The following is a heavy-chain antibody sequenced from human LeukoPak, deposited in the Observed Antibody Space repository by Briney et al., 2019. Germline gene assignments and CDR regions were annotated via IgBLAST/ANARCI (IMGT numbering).Heavy chain of an antibody. CDR1: GFTFSGYA. Sequence: GGSLRLSCAASGFTFSGYAMSWVRQAPGKGLQWVSSISGSDDNTYYADSVKGRFTISRDNSKNTLYLQMNSLRAEDTAVYYCAKGTGTTFRFRTYSYFYHMDVWGKGTTVTVSS. V-gene: IGHV3-23*01. CDR3: AKGTGTTFRFRTYSYFYHMDV. D-gene: IGHD1-7*01. J-gene: IGHJ6*03. CDR2: ISGSDDNT.